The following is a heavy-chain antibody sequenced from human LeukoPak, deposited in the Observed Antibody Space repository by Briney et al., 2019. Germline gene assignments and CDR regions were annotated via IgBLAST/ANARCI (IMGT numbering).Heavy chain of an antibody. D-gene: IGHD2-15*01. CDR1: GGSISNYY. J-gene: IGHJ3*02. CDR2: KYARGSS. CDR3: ARGRYCSADICTGGDSFDI. Sequence: SETLSLTCTVSGGSISNYYWSWIRQPAGKGLEWIGRKYARGSSNYNPPVQSRVTMSVDTSKNRFSLRLRSVFAADTAVYYCARGRYCSADICTGGDSFDIWGQGTMVSVSP. V-gene: IGHV4-4*07.